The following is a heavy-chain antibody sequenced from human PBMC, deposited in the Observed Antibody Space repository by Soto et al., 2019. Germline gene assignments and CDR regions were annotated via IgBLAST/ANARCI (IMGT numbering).Heavy chain of an antibody. CDR2: INSDGSST. V-gene: IGHV3-74*01. CDR3: ARAAISVRGSRNYYYYMDV. J-gene: IGHJ6*03. CDR1: GFTFSSYW. D-gene: IGHD3-10*01. Sequence: GGSLRLSCAASGFTFSSYWMHWVRQAPGKGLVWVSRINSDGSSTSYADSVKGRFTISRDNAKNTLYLQMNSLRAEDTAVYYCARAAISVRGSRNYYYYMDVWGKGTTVTVSS.